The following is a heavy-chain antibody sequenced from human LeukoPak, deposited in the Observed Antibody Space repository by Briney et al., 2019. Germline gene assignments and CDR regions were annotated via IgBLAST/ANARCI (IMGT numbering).Heavy chain of an antibody. CDR1: GGSISSSSYY. CDR3: ARRYYGDYYFDY. V-gene: IGHV4-39*07. Sequence: PSETLSLTCTVSGGSISSSSYYWGWIRQPPGKGLEWIGSIYYSGSTYYNPSLKSRVTISVDTSKNQFSPKLSSVTAADTAVYYCARRYYGDYYFDYWGQGTLVTVSS. D-gene: IGHD4-17*01. CDR2: IYYSGST. J-gene: IGHJ4*02.